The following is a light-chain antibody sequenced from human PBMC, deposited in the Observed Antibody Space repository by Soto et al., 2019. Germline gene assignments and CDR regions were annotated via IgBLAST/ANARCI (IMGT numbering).Light chain of an antibody. CDR2: AAS. Sequence: DIQMTQSPSSLSASVGDRVTITCRASQSISSYLNWYQQKPGKAPNLLIYAASSLQSGVSSRFSGSGSGTDFTLNISSLQPEDFASYDCQQSYSTPPWTFGQGNKVEIK. CDR1: QSISSY. V-gene: IGKV1-39*01. J-gene: IGKJ1*01. CDR3: QQSYSTPPWT.